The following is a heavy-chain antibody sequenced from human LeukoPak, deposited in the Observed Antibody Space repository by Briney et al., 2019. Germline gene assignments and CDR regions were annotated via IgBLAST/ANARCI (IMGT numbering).Heavy chain of an antibody. CDR3: ASRGSSWFYFDN. J-gene: IGHJ4*02. CDR2: ISADGHNK. Sequence: PGGSLRLSCVASGFTFNNYDMHWVRQAPGKGLEWVAIISADGHNKYYADSMKGRFSISRDNSKNTLYLRMDSLTTDDTAVYYCASRGSSWFYFDNWGQGTLVTVSS. V-gene: IGHV3-30*03. CDR1: GFTFNNYD. D-gene: IGHD6-13*01.